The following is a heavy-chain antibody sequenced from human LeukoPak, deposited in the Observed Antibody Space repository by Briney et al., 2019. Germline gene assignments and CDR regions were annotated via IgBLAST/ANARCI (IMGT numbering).Heavy chain of an antibody. D-gene: IGHD1-26*01. V-gene: IGHV1-2*02. CDR1: GYTFSDFY. Sequence: VASVKVSCKASGYTFSDFYIHWVRQDPGQGLQWMGWVFPKTGATKSAQKFQGRVTMTTDTAVTTAYMDLDGLISDDAAVYFCARGPIGGLRKGFDIWGQGTLVTVSS. CDR3: ARGPIGGLRKGFDI. CDR2: VFPKTGAT. J-gene: IGHJ4*02.